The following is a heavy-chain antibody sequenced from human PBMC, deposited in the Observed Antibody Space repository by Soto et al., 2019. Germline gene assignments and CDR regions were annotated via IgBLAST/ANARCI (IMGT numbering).Heavy chain of an antibody. Sequence: SETLSLTCAVPGGSISSSNWWSWVRQPPGKGLEWIGEIYHSGSTNYNPSLKSRVTISVDKSKNQFSLKLSSVTAADTAVYYCARVDYYDSSGYYRYNWFDPWGQGTLVTVSS. CDR1: GGSISSSNW. J-gene: IGHJ5*02. V-gene: IGHV4-4*02. CDR3: ARVDYYDSSGYYRYNWFDP. D-gene: IGHD3-22*01. CDR2: IYHSGST.